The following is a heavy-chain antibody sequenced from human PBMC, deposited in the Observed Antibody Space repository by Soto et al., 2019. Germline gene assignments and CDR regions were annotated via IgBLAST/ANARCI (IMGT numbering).Heavy chain of an antibody. Sequence: QVHLLLQSGAEVKKPGSSVKVSCKASGGTPSNSAISWVRQAPGQGLEWMGGIIPVVGLVKYAQNFQGRVTLTADESTNTAYMELSSLRPEDTAVYYCAGGRIVVVGSRAYYGMDVWGQGTTVTVSS. D-gene: IGHD3-22*01. V-gene: IGHV1-69*01. CDR3: AGGRIVVVGSRAYYGMDV. J-gene: IGHJ6*02. CDR1: GGTPSNSA. CDR2: IIPVVGLV.